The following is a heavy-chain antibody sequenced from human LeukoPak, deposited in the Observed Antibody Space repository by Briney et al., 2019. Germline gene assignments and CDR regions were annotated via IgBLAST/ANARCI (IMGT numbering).Heavy chain of an antibody. V-gene: IGHV3-23*01. CDR3: AKDSSSFGNYEYFDY. Sequence: PGGSLRLSCAASGFTFSSYGMSWVRQAPGKGLEWVSAISGSGGSTYYADSVKGRFTISRDNSKNTLYLQMNSLRAEDTAVYYCAKDSSSFGNYEYFDYWGQGTLVTVSS. CDR1: GFTFSSYG. D-gene: IGHD4-23*01. J-gene: IGHJ4*02. CDR2: ISGSGGST.